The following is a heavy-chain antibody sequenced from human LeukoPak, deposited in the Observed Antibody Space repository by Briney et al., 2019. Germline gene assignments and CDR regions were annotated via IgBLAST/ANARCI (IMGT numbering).Heavy chain of an antibody. D-gene: IGHD2-2*01. J-gene: IGHJ5*02. CDR2: ISGGGGGST. V-gene: IGHV3-23*01. Sequence: GGSLRLSCAASGFTFNNFGMTWVRQAPGKGLEWVSTISGGGGGSTYYAGSVKGRFTISSDNSKDTLYLQMNSLRAEDTAVYYCARVRCRAMGCSSNSFDPWGQGTLVTVPS. CDR3: ARVRCRAMGCSSNSFDP. CDR1: GFTFNNFG.